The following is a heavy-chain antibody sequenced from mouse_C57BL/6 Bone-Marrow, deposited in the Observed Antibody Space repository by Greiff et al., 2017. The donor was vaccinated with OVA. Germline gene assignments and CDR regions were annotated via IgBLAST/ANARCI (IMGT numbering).Heavy chain of an antibody. CDR3: ASASTMVTTGYFDY. D-gene: IGHD2-2*01. J-gene: IGHJ2*01. Sequence: DVKLVESGAELVKPGASVKLSCTASGFNIKDYYMHWVKQRTEQGLEWIGRIDPEDGETKYAPKFQGKATITADTSSNTAYLQLSSLTSEDTAVYYCASASTMVTTGYFDYWGQGTTLTVSS. CDR2: IDPEDGET. CDR1: GFNIKDYY. V-gene: IGHV14-2*01.